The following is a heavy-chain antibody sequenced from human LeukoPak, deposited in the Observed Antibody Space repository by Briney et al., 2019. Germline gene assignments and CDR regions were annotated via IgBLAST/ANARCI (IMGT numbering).Heavy chain of an antibody. V-gene: IGHV1-8*01. J-gene: IGHJ4*02. CDR3: ARSGFGFESHFDA. CDR2: MNPNTGHT. D-gene: IGHD3-10*01. CDR1: GYTFTNFD. Sequence: ASVKVSCKASGYTFTNFDINRVRQATGQGLEWLGWMNPNTGHTGFAQKFQGRVTMTRDTSISTAFLDLNTLTSDDTAVYYCARSGFGFESHFDAWGQGTPVTVSS.